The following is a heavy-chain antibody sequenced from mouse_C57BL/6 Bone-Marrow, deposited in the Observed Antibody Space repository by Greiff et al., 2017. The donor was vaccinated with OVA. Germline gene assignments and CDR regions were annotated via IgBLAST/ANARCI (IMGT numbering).Heavy chain of an antibody. CDR3: ARYVTTVVSMDY. D-gene: IGHD1-1*01. CDR2: IRNKANGYTT. J-gene: IGHJ4*01. Sequence: EVQGVESGGGLVQPGGSLSLSCAASGFTFTDYYMSWVRQPPGKALEWLGFIRNKANGYTTEYSASVKGRFTISRDNSQSILYLQMNAMRAEDSATYDCARYVTTVVSMDYWGQGTSVTVSS. V-gene: IGHV7-3*01. CDR1: GFTFTDYY.